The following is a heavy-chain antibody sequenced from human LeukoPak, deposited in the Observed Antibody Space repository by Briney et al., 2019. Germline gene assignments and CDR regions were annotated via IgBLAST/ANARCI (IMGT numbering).Heavy chain of an antibody. V-gene: IGHV3-9*01. J-gene: IGHJ4*02. CDR3: AGGKEYYFDY. D-gene: IGHD2/OR15-2a*01. CDR1: GFSFDDHA. Sequence: PGRSLRLSCAASGFSFDDHAMHWVRQAPGKGLEWVSGISWNSGSIDYADSVKGRFTISRDNAKNSLYLQMNSLRAEDTALYYCAGGKEYYFDYWGQGTLVTVSS. CDR2: ISWNSGSI.